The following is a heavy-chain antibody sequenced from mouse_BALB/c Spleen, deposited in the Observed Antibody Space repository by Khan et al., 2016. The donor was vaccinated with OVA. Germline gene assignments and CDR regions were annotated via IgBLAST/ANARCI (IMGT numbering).Heavy chain of an antibody. CDR1: GYSITSDYA. CDR3: ARWFTY. J-gene: IGHJ3*01. Sequence: EVQLVESGPGLVKPSQSLSLTCTVTGYSITSDYAWNWIRQFPGNKLEWMGYITYSGSTTYNPSLKSRTSITRDTSKNQSFLQLNSVTTEDTAKYYCARWFTYWGQGTLVTVSA. V-gene: IGHV3-2*02. CDR2: ITYSGST.